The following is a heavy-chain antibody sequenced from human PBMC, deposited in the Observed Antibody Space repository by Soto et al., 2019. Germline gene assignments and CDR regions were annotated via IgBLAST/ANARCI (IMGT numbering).Heavy chain of an antibody. D-gene: IGHD7-27*01. Sequence: SVSNAWMNWVRQAPGKGLEWVGRIKSKTDGGTTDYAAPVKGRFTISRDDSKNTLYLQMNSLKTEDTAVYYCTTDLQTNCPEGYWGQGTLVTVSS. CDR1: SVSNAW. V-gene: IGHV3-15*07. J-gene: IGHJ4*02. CDR3: TTDLQTNCPEGY. CDR2: IKSKTDGGTT.